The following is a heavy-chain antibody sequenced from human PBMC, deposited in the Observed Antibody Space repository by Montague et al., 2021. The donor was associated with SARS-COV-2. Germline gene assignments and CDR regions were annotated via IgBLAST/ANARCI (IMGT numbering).Heavy chain of an antibody. CDR1: GGSFSSRSYY. D-gene: IGHD3-16*01. CDR3: ARVHWGGAGTWYFDL. V-gene: IGHV4-61*02. CDR2: VYITGST. J-gene: IGHJ2*01. Sequence: TLSLTCTVSGGSFSSRSYYWSWIRQSAGKGLEFLGRVYITGSTNYNPSLESRVTTSIDTSKNQFSLKLSSVTAADTAVYYCARVHWGGAGTWYFDLWGRGTLVTVSS.